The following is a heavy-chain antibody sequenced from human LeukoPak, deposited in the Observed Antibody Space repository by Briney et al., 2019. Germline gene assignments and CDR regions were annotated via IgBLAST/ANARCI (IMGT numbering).Heavy chain of an antibody. CDR2: INPSGGST. D-gene: IGHD6-19*01. V-gene: IGHV1-46*01. J-gene: IGHJ4*02. Sequence: ASVKVSCKASGYTFTSYYMHWVRQAPGQGLEWMGIINPSGGSTSYAQKFQGRVTMTRDTSTSTVYMELSSLRSEDTAVYYSARALAVAGIDYWGQGTLVTVSS. CDR3: ARALAVAGIDY. CDR1: GYTFTSYY.